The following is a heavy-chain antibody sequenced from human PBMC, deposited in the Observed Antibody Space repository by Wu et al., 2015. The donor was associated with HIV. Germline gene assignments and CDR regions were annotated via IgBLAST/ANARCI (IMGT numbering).Heavy chain of an antibody. CDR3: ARVTTGDSEIDAFDI. J-gene: IGHJ3*02. CDR2: IIPIFGTA. Sequence: QVQLVQSGAEVKKPGSSVRVSCKASGGTFSNYAISWVRQAPGQGLEWMGGIIPIFGTANYAQKFQGRVTIITDESTRTAYMELYSLRSEDTAVYYCARVTTGDSEIDAFDIWGQGTMVTVSS. V-gene: IGHV1-69*05. CDR1: GGTFSNYA. D-gene: IGHD1-1*01.